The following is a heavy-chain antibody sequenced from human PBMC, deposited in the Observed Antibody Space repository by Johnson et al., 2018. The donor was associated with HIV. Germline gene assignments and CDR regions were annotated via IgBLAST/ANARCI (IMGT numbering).Heavy chain of an antibody. CDR3: ARDGPWLQSQRDAFDI. D-gene: IGHD5-24*01. Sequence: QVQLVESGGGVIRPGGSLRLSSVVSGFTFSSYATHWVRQAPGKGLEWVAVISYDGSNKYYADSVKGRFTISRDNSKNTLYLQMNSLRAEDTAVYYCARDGPWLQSQRDAFDIWGQGTMVTVSS. CDR2: ISYDGSNK. J-gene: IGHJ3*02. V-gene: IGHV3-30*04. CDR1: GFTFSSYA.